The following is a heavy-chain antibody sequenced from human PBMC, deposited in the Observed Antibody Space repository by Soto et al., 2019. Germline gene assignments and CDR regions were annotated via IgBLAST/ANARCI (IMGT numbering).Heavy chain of an antibody. Sequence: QVPLVQSGAEVKKPGASVKVSCKASGYTFTSYGISWVRQAPGQGLEWMGWISAYNGNTNYAQKLQGRVTMTTDTSTSTAYMELRSLRSDDTAVYYCARDTADCSSTSCYFMFYYYYGMDVWGQGTTVTVSS. V-gene: IGHV1-18*01. CDR1: GYTFTSYG. J-gene: IGHJ6*02. CDR3: ARDTADCSSTSCYFMFYYYYGMDV. D-gene: IGHD2-2*01. CDR2: ISAYNGNT.